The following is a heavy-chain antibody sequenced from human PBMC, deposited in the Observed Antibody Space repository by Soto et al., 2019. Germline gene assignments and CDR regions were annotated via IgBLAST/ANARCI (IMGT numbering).Heavy chain of an antibody. CDR3: ARDGPYYYGSAPDY. CDR2: ISSSSSTI. Sequence: GGSLRLSCAASGCTFSTYSMNWVRQAPGKGLEWVSYISSSSSTIFYTDSVKGRFTISRDNAKNSLYLQMNSLRAEDTAVYYCARDGPYYYGSAPDYWGQGTLVTVSS. J-gene: IGHJ4*02. CDR1: GCTFSTYS. D-gene: IGHD3-10*01. V-gene: IGHV3-48*04.